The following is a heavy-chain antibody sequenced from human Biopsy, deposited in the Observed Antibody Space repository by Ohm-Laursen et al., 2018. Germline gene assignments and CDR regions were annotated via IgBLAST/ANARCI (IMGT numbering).Heavy chain of an antibody. CDR2: IYNSETT. CDR3: ARHPTGFWFDP. CDR1: GDSISTSTTYY. V-gene: IGHV4-39*01. J-gene: IGHJ5*02. Sequence: TLSLTCTVSGDSISTSTTYYWAWLRQPPGKGLAWIGSIYNSETTFYNPSLKGRVAISVDTSTNQFSLQVSSVTAADTALYYCARHPTGFWFDPWGHGTLVTVSS.